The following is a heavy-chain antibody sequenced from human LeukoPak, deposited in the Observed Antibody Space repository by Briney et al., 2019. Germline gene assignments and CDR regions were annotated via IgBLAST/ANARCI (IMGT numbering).Heavy chain of an antibody. CDR1: GGSISSSY. CDR2: INYSGNT. Sequence: SETLSLTCTVSGGSISSSYWSWIRQPPGKGLEWIGYINYSGNTNYNPPLKGRSTISVERSKNQFSLKLSSVTAADTAVYYCARATSYGDYVDYWGQGTLVTVSS. CDR3: ARATSYGDYVDY. J-gene: IGHJ4*02. V-gene: IGHV4-59*08. D-gene: IGHD4-17*01.